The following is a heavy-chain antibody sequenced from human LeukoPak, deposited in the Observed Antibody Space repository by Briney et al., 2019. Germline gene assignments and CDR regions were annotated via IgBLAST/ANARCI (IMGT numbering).Heavy chain of an antibody. CDR1: GGSISSYY. CDR3: ARESLDGSGYLPFDY. CDR2: IYYSGST. J-gene: IGHJ4*02. D-gene: IGHD3-22*01. Sequence: PSETLSLTCTVSGGSISSYYWSWIRQPPGKGLEWIVYIYYSGSTNYNPSLRSRVTISVDTSKNQFSLKLSSVTAADTAVYYCARESLDGSGYLPFDYWGQGTLVTVSS. V-gene: IGHV4-59*12.